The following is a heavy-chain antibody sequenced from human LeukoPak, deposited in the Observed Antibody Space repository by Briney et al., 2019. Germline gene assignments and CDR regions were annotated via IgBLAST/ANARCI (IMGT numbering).Heavy chain of an antibody. J-gene: IGHJ4*02. CDR2: IRYDGSNK. V-gene: IGHV3-30*02. CDR1: GFTVSSNY. CDR3: AKDPGPIVVVPAAMDY. D-gene: IGHD2-2*01. Sequence: GGSLRLSCAASGFTVSSNYMYWVRQAPGKGLEWVAFIRYDGSNKYYADSVKGRFTISRDNSKNTLYLQMNSLRAEDTAVYYCAKDPGPIVVVPAAMDYWGQGTLVTVSS.